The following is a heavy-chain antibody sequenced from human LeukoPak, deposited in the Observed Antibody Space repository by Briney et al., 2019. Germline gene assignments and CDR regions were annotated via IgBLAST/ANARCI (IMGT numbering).Heavy chain of an antibody. V-gene: IGHV3-11*01. CDR2: ISSSGSTI. Sequence: KPGGSLRLSCAASGFTFSDYYMSWIRQAPGKGLEWVSYISSSGSTIYYADSVKGRFTISRDNAKNSLYLQMNSLRAEDTAVYYCARTTREWYYDILTGYYGSYWGQGTLVTVSS. D-gene: IGHD3-9*01. CDR1: GFTFSDYY. CDR3: ARTTREWYYDILTGYYGSY. J-gene: IGHJ4*02.